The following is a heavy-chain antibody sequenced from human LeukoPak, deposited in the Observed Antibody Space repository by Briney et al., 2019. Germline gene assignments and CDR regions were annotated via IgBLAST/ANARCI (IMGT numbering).Heavy chain of an antibody. CDR2: IWFNGGIK. V-gene: IGHV3-33*01. CDR3: SRLFDSSGSQNN. Sequence: GGSLRLSCVASGFTFDSYDMHWVRQAPGKGLEWVAIIWFNGGIKYYADSVKGRFTISRDNSKNSLYLQMNSLKAEDTAVYYCSRLFDSSGSQNNWGQGTQVTVSS. J-gene: IGHJ4*02. D-gene: IGHD3-22*01. CDR1: GFTFDSYD.